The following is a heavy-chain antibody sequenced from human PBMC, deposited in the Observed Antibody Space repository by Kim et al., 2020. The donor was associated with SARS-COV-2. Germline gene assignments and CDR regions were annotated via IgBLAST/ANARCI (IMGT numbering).Heavy chain of an antibody. CDR1: GFTFISYG. Sequence: GGSLRLSCAASGFTFISYGMHWVRQAPGKGLEWVAVISYDGSNKYYADSVKGRFTISRDNSKNTLYLQMNSLRAEDTAVYYCAKGEGGWIQLWLPLHYWGQGTLVTVSS. D-gene: IGHD5-18*01. J-gene: IGHJ4*02. CDR2: ISYDGSNK. CDR3: AKGEGGWIQLWLPLHY. V-gene: IGHV3-30*18.